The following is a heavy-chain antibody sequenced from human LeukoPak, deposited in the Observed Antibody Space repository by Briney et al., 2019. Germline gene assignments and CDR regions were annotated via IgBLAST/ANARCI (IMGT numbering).Heavy chain of an antibody. CDR3: ARELGDSXGPGY. CDR2: INPNSGGT. CDR1: GYTFTGYY. D-gene: IGHD3-22*01. V-gene: IGHV1-2*06. Sequence: ASVKVSCTASGYTFTGYYMHWVRQAPGQGLEWMGRINPNSGGTNYAQKFQGRVTMTRDTSISTAYMELSRLRSDDTAVYYCARELGDSXGPGYWGQXTLVTVSS. J-gene: IGHJ4*02.